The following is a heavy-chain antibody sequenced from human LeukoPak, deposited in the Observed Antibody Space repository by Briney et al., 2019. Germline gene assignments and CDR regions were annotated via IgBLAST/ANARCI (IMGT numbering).Heavy chain of an antibody. Sequence: INHSRRTNYNPSLKSRVTISVDTSKTQFSLKLGSVTAADTAVYYCARLGEGGGYNYYFDYWGQGTLVTVSS. CDR2: INHSRRT. V-gene: IGHV4-34*01. D-gene: IGHD5-24*01. J-gene: IGHJ4*02. CDR3: ARLGEGGGYNYYFDY.